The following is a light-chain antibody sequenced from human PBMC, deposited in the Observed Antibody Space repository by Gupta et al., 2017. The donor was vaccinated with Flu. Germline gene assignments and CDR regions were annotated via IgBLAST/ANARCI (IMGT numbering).Light chain of an antibody. CDR3: QQYGMSPRT. Sequence: PGDRAILSCRASRSVTSNFVAWFQHKPGQAPRVLIYDASLRATGIPDRFGGSGSGTDFTLTISRLEPEDFAVYYCQQYGMSPRTFGQGTKVEIK. V-gene: IGKV3-20*01. CDR1: RSVTSNF. J-gene: IGKJ1*01. CDR2: DAS.